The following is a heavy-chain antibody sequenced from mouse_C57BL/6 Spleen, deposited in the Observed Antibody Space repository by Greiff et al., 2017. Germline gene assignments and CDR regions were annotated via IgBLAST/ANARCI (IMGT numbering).Heavy chain of an antibody. D-gene: IGHD2-1*01. CDR3: ARKDYGNYGAWFAY. CDR1: GFSLTSYG. CDR2: IWSGGST. J-gene: IGHJ3*01. V-gene: IGHV2-2*01. Sequence: VQLVESGPGLVQPSQSLSITCTVSGFSLTSYGVHWVRQSPGKGLEWLGVIWSGGSTDYNAAFISRLSISKDNSKSQVFFKMNSLQADDTAIYYCARKDYGNYGAWFAYWGQGTLVTVSA.